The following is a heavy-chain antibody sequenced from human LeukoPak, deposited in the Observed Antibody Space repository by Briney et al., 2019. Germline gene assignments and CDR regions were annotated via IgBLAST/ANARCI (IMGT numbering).Heavy chain of an antibody. Sequence: GGSLRLSCAASGFTFSNYGMHWVRRAPGKGLEWVAFIRNDGSKKEYADSVKGRFSVSRDNSKKTLNLHMNSLRAEDTAVYYCATLANGVFHTFDIWGQGTMVSVSS. CDR2: IRNDGSKK. D-gene: IGHD2-8*01. V-gene: IGHV3-30*02. CDR1: GFTFSNYG. CDR3: ATLANGVFHTFDI. J-gene: IGHJ3*02.